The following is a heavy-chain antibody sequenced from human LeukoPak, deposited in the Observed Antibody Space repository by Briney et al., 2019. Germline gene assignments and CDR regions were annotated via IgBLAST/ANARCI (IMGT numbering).Heavy chain of an antibody. CDR1: GYTFTSYY. Sequence: ASVKVSCKASGYTFTSYYMHWVRQAPGQGLEWMGIINPSGGSTSYAQKFQGRVTITRNTSISTAYMELSSLRSEDTAVYYCARGRKLWFGELFLAHYYYYMDVWGKGTTVTVSS. D-gene: IGHD3-10*01. CDR2: INPSGGST. V-gene: IGHV1-46*01. J-gene: IGHJ6*03. CDR3: ARGRKLWFGELFLAHYYYYMDV.